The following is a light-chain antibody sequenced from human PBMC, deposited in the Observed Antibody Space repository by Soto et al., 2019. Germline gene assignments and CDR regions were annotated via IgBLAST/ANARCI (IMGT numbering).Light chain of an antibody. J-gene: IGLJ2*01. CDR3: QVWDSSSAHVV. CDR1: NIGSKS. V-gene: IGLV3-21*04. CDR2: SDS. Sequence: SYELTQPPSVSVAPGKTARISCGGNNIGSKSVHWYQRKPGQAPVLVIYSDSDLPSLIPERFSGSNSGNTATLTISRVEDGDEADYYCQVWDSSSAHVVFGGGTKLTVL.